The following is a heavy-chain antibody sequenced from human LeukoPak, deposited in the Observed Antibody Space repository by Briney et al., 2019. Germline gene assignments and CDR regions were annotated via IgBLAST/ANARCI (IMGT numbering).Heavy chain of an antibody. Sequence: SETLSLTCTVSGGSISSYYWSWIRQPPGKGLEWIGYIYYSGSTNYNPSLKSRVTISVDTSKNQFSLKLSSVTAADTAVYYCARQGRDGDYDFDYWGQGTLVTVPS. J-gene: IGHJ4*02. CDR2: IYYSGST. CDR3: ARQGRDGDYDFDY. CDR1: GGSISSYY. D-gene: IGHD4-17*01. V-gene: IGHV4-59*08.